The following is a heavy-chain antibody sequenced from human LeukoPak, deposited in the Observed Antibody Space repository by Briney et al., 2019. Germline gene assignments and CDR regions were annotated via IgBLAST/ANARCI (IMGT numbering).Heavy chain of an antibody. Sequence: GGSLRLSCAASGFTFSTYAMHWVRQAPGKGLEWVSAVSGSGGDTYYADSVTGRFTISRDNSKNTLYVLLNSLRAEDTALYYCATTLNTGFFQSWGRGTLVTVSS. CDR2: VSGSGGDT. D-gene: IGHD5-18*01. V-gene: IGHV3-23*01. J-gene: IGHJ5*02. CDR3: ATTLNTGFFQS. CDR1: GFTFSTYA.